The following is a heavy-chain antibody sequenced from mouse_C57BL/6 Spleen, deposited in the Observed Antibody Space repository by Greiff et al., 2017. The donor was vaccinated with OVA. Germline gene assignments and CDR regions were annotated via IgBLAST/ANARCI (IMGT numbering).Heavy chain of an antibody. V-gene: IGHV5-9-1*02. CDR2: ISSGGDYI. Sequence: DVHLVESGEGLVKPGGSLKLSCAASGFTFSSYAMSWVRQTPEKRLEWVAYISSGGDYIYYADTVKGRFTISRDNARNTLYLQMSSLKSEDTAMYYCTREGEIYYGAWFAYWGQGTLVTVSA. J-gene: IGHJ3*01. CDR3: TREGEIYYGAWFAY. D-gene: IGHD2-1*01. CDR1: GFTFSSYA.